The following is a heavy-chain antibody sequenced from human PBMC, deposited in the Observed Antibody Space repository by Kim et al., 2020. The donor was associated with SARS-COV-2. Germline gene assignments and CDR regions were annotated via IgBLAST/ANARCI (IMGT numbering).Heavy chain of an antibody. D-gene: IGHD2-8*02. Sequence: GGSLRLSWAASGFSASSTYMSCVRQAPGKGMEWDSVIYRGDSIYYADPVMGRFTISRDNSKNTQNLQMSSLRADDTAVYYGATVGAGWGTGSPGGWGQG. CDR1: GFSASSTY. CDR3: ATVGAGWGTGSPGG. J-gene: IGHJ4*02. V-gene: IGHV3-53*01. CDR2: IYRGDSI.